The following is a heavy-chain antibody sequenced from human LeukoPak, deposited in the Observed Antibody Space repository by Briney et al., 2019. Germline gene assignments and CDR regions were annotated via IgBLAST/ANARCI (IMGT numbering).Heavy chain of an antibody. CDR3: VKTSPHSSGWFDF. CDR1: GFTFNGNA. Sequence: GGSLRLSCAASGFTFNGNAMSWVRQAPGKGLEWVSGISWNSGDMGYADSVKGRFTISRDNVKNSLYLQMNSLRAEDTALYYCVKTSPHSSGWFDFWGQGTLVTVSS. CDR2: ISWNSGDM. V-gene: IGHV3-9*01. J-gene: IGHJ4*02. D-gene: IGHD6-19*01.